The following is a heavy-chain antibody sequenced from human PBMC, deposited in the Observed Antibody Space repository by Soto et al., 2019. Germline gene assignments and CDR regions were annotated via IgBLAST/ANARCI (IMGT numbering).Heavy chain of an antibody. CDR3: EAEQLVHYYGMDV. CDR2: IYYSGST. CDR1: GGSISSSSYY. V-gene: IGHV4-39*01. Sequence: XSTLSLTCTVSGGSISSSSYYWGWIRQPPGKGLEWIGSIYYSGSTYYNPSLKSRVTISVDTSKNQFSLKLSSVTAADTAVYYCEAEQLVHYYGMDVWGQGTTVTVSS. D-gene: IGHD6-6*01. J-gene: IGHJ6*02.